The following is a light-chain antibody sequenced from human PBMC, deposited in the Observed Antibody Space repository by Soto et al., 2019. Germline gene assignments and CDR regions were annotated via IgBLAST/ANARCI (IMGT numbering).Light chain of an antibody. CDR2: EVT. J-gene: IGLJ2*01. CDR1: SSDVGGYNY. CDR3: TSYTTSSTVI. Sequence: QSALTQPPSASGSPGQSVTISCTGTSSDVGGYNYVSWYQQHPGKAPKLIISEVTKRPSGVPDRFSGSKSGNTASLTVSGLQAEDDADYYCTSYTTSSTVIFGGGTKVTVL. V-gene: IGLV2-8*01.